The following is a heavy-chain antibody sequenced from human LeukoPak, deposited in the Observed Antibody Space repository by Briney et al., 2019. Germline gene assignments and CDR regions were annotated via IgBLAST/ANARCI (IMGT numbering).Heavy chain of an antibody. CDR1: GGSISSSSYY. Sequence: SETLSLTCTVSGGSISSSSYYWGWIRQPPGKGLEWVGSIYYSGSTYYNPSLKSRVTISVDTSKRQFSLKLRSVTAADTAVYYCARREGRSWFHFDQWGQGTLVTVSS. CDR3: ARREGRSWFHFDQ. CDR2: IYYSGST. V-gene: IGHV4-39*01. D-gene: IGHD3-10*01. J-gene: IGHJ4*02.